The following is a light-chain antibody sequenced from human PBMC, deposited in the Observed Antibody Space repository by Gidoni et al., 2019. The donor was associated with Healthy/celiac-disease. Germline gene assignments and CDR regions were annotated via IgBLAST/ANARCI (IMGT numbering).Light chain of an antibody. CDR3: SSYTSSSTRV. J-gene: IGLJ3*02. CDR1: SSDVGVYNY. V-gene: IGLV2-14*01. Sequence: QSALTTPASVSGSPGRSCTISCTGTSSDVGVYNYVSWSQQHPGKPPKLMIYDVSNRPSGVSNRFSGSKSGNTASLTISGLQAEDEADYYCSSYTSSSTRVFGGGTKLTVL. CDR2: DVS.